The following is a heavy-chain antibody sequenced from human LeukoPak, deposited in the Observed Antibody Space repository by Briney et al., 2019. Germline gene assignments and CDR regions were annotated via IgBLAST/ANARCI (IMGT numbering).Heavy chain of an antibody. CDR2: IGGYNGKT. D-gene: IGHD3-10*01. Sequence: APVKVSCQASGYTFKSYGLSWVRQAPGQGVECMGWIGGYNGKTNYAQQLQRRVTMPTDPSTSTAYMELRSLRADDTAVYYCARDYYGSGNYYRYDYWAQGTLVTVSS. CDR3: ARDYYGSGNYYRYDY. CDR1: GYTFKSYG. V-gene: IGHV1-18*01. J-gene: IGHJ4*02.